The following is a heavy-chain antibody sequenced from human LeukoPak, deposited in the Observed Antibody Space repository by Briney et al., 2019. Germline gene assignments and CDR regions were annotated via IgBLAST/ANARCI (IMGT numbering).Heavy chain of an antibody. J-gene: IGHJ5*02. V-gene: IGHV1-8*01. CDR1: GYTFTSYD. CDR3: ARNYGGSSGWFDP. CDR2: MNTNSGNT. Sequence: ASVKVSCKASGYTFTSYDINWVRQTTGQGLEWMGWMNTNSGNTGYAQKFQGRVTMTRNTSITTAYMELSSLRSEDTAVYYCARNYGGSSGWFDPWGQGTLVTVSS. D-gene: IGHD4-23*01.